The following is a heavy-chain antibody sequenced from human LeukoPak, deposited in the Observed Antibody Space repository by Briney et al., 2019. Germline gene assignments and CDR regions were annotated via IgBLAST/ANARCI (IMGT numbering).Heavy chain of an antibody. CDR2: FDPEDGET. V-gene: IGHV1-24*01. CDR1: GYTLTELS. CDR3: ATSTRQYYYGSGSYRNWFDP. Sequence: ASVKVSCKVSGYTLTELSMHWVRQAPGKGLEWMGGFDPEDGETIYAQKFQGRVTMTEDTSTDTAYMELSSLRSEDTAVYYCATSTRQYYYGSGSYRNWFDPWGQGTLVTVSS. D-gene: IGHD3-10*01. J-gene: IGHJ5*02.